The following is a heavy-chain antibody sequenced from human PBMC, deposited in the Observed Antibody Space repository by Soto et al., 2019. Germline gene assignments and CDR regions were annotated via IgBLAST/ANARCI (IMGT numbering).Heavy chain of an antibody. Sequence: GGSLRLSCAASGFTFSSYWMHWVRQAPGKGLVWVARINSDGTSTNYADFVKGRFTISRDNAKNTLYLQMNSLRGEDTALYYCATGGLDYYGAGRPMWSQGTMVTVSS. CDR2: INSDGTST. CDR3: ATGGLDYYGAGRPM. J-gene: IGHJ3*02. V-gene: IGHV3-74*01. D-gene: IGHD3-10*01. CDR1: GFTFSSYW.